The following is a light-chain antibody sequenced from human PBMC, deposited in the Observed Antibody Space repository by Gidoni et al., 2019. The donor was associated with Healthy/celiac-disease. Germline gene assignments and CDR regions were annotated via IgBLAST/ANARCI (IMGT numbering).Light chain of an antibody. V-gene: IGLV1-51*01. CDR3: GTWDSSLSARV. Sequence: QSVLTQSPSVSSAPGQKVTISCSGSSSNIGNNYVSWYQQLPGTDPKLLIYDNNKRPSGIPDRFSGSKSGTSATLGITGLQTGDEADYYCGTWDSSLSARVFGGGTKLTVL. CDR2: DNN. CDR1: SSNIGNNY. J-gene: IGLJ3*02.